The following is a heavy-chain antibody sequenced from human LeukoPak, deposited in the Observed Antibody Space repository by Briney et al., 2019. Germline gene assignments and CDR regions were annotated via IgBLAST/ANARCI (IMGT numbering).Heavy chain of an antibody. D-gene: IGHD6-13*01. CDR1: GYSFTGYS. CDR2: INPNSGGT. CDR3: ARGPGAAEH. Sequence: ASVKVSCKASGYSFTGYSMHWVRHPPGQGLEWMGWINPNSGGTNYAQKFQGRVTMTRDTSISTAYMELSRLRSDDTAVYYCARGPGAAEHWGQGTLVTVSS. V-gene: IGHV1-2*02. J-gene: IGHJ1*01.